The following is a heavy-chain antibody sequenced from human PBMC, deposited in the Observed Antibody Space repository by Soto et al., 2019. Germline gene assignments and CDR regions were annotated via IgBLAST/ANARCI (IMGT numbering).Heavy chain of an antibody. CDR3: AKDRSTYNWNNWFDP. CDR2: ISGSGGST. J-gene: IGHJ5*02. D-gene: IGHD1-20*01. V-gene: IGHV3-23*01. CDR1: GFTFSSYA. Sequence: PVGSLRLSCAASGFTFSSYAMSWVRQAPGKGLEWVSAISGSGGSTYYADSVKGRFTISRDNSKNTLYLQMNSPRAEDTAVYYCAKDRSTYNWNNWFDPWGQGTLVTVSS.